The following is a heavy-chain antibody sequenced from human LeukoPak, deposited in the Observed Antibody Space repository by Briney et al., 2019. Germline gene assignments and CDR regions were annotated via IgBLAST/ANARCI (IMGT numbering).Heavy chain of an antibody. CDR2: IYYSGST. D-gene: IGHD5-24*01. CDR1: GFTFSSYA. V-gene: IGHV4-59*01. Sequence: GSLRLSCAASGFTFSSYAMSWVRQAPGKGLEWIGYIYYSGSTNYNPSLKSRVTISVDTSKNQFSLKLSSVTAADTAVYYCARDGYNPYYYYMDVWGKGTTVTVSS. CDR3: ARDGYNPYYYYMDV. J-gene: IGHJ6*03.